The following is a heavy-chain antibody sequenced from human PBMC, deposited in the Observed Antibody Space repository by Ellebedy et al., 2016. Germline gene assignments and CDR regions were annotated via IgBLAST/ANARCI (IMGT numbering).Heavy chain of an antibody. CDR3: ASDKGAGYCSGGTCYSFDY. Sequence: GGSLRLSCAASGFTFTSYAMHWVRQAPGKGLEWVAVTSYDGSDKYHADSVKGRFTISRDNSKNTVYLQMNSLRAEDTAVYYCASDKGAGYCSGGTCYSFDYWGQGTLVTVSS. CDR1: GFTFTSYA. D-gene: IGHD2-15*01. CDR2: TSYDGSDK. J-gene: IGHJ4*02. V-gene: IGHV3-30*04.